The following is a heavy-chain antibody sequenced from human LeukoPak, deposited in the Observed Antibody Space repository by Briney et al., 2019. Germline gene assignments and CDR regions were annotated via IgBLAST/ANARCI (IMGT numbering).Heavy chain of an antibody. CDR2: INHSGST. D-gene: IGHD2-15*01. V-gene: IGHV4-34*01. CDR3: ARVDCSGGSCYRVNAFDI. J-gene: IGHJ3*02. Sequence: SETLSPTCAVYGGSFSGYYWSWIRQPPGKGLEWIGEINHSGSTNYNPSLKSRVTISVDTSKNQFSLKLSSVTAADTAVYYCARVDCSGGSCYRVNAFDIWGQGTMVTVSS. CDR1: GGSFSGYY.